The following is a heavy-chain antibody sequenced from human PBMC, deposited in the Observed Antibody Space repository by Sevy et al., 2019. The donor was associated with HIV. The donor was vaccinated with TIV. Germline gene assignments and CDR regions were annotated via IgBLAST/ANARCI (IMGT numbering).Heavy chain of an antibody. Sequence: GGSLRLSCAASGFIFNDYAMHWVRQAPGKGLEWVAVISDDRNNKYYTDSVEGRFTISRDNSKDTLYLQMNSLRAVDTAIYYCAREGAPYRNIRYCSGDNCYYNWFDPWGQGTLVTVSS. CDR1: GFIFNDYA. J-gene: IGHJ5*02. V-gene: IGHV3-30*10. CDR2: ISDDRNNK. CDR3: AREGAPYRNIRYCSGDNCYYNWFDP. D-gene: IGHD2-15*01.